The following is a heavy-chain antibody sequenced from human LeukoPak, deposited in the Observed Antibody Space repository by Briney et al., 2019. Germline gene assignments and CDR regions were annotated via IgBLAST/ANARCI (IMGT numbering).Heavy chain of an antibody. CDR2: IGAGGTFT. J-gene: IGHJ4*02. Sequence: PGGSLRLSCTASGFTFIRYAMSWVRQAPGKGLEWVSGIGAGGTFTYYADSVKGRFTISRDNSRNTLYLQMNSLRADDTAVYYCAKDRDYTTYGYYFDYWGQGTLVTVSS. CDR3: AKDRDYTTYGYYFDY. V-gene: IGHV3-23*01. CDR1: GFTFIRYA. D-gene: IGHD4-11*01.